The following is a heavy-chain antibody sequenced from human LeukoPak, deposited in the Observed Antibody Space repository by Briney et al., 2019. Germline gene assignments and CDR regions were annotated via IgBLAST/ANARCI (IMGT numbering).Heavy chain of an antibody. CDR1: GGSFSGYY. CDR2: INHSGST. CDR3: ASVGDRYSGSLSFDY. D-gene: IGHD1-26*01. J-gene: IGHJ4*02. V-gene: IGHV4-34*01. Sequence: SETLSLTCAVYGGSFSGYYWSWIRQPPGKGLEWIGEINHSGSTNYNPSLKSRVTISVDTSKNQFSLKLSSVTAADTAVYYCASVGDRYSGSLSFDYWGQGTLVTVSS.